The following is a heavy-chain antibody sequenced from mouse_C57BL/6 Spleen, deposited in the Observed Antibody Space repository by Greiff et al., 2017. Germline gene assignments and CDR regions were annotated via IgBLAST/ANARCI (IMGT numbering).Heavy chain of an antibody. D-gene: IGHD1-1*01. Sequence: QVQLQQPGAELVKPGASVKLSCKASGYTFTSYWMHWVKQRPGQGLEWIGMIHPNSGSTNSTAKFKSKATLTVDKSSSTAYMQLSSLTSEVSAVYNCATEDITTVRCLDYWGQGTTLTGSS. J-gene: IGHJ2*01. V-gene: IGHV1-64*01. CDR2: IHPNSGST. CDR3: ATEDITTVRCLDY. CDR1: GYTFTSYW.